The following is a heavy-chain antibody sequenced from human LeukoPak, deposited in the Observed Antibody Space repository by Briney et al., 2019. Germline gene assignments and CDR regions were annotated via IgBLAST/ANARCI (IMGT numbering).Heavy chain of an antibody. V-gene: IGHV4-59*01. CDR1: GGSISSYY. D-gene: IGHD6-13*01. CDR2: IYYSGST. Sequence: SETLSLTCTVSGGSISSYYWSWIRQPPGKGLEWIGYIYYSGSTNYNPSLKSRVTISVDTSKNQFSLKLSSVTAADTAVYYCVRIAAAGLSTDYWGQGTLVTVSS. J-gene: IGHJ4*02. CDR3: VRIAAAGLSTDY.